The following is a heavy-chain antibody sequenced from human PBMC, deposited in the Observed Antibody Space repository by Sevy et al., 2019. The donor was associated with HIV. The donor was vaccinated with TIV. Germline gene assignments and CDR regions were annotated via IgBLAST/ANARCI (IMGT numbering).Heavy chain of an antibody. CDR2: INTNTGNP. CDR1: GYTFTSYV. Sequence: ASVKVSCKASGYTFTSYVMNWVRQAPGQGLEWMGWINTNTGNPTYAQGFTGRSVFSLDTSVSTAYLQISSLKAEDTAVYYCARAECSSSSCYYYYGMVVWGQGATVTVSS. V-gene: IGHV7-4-1*02. CDR3: ARAECSSSSCYYYYGMVV. D-gene: IGHD2-2*01. J-gene: IGHJ6*02.